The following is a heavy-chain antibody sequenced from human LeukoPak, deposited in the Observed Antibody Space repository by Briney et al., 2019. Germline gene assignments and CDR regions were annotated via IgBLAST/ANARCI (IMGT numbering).Heavy chain of an antibody. CDR2: ISGSGGST. V-gene: IGHV3-23*01. J-gene: IGHJ4*02. D-gene: IGHD3-22*01. Sequence: GGSLRLSCAASGFTFSSYAMSWVRRAPGKGLEWVSTISGSGGSTYYADSVKGRFTISRDNSKNTLYLQMNSLRAEDTAVYYCAKDPYYYDSSGYYYAYWGQGTLVTVSS. CDR3: AKDPYYYDSSGYYYAY. CDR1: GFTFSSYA.